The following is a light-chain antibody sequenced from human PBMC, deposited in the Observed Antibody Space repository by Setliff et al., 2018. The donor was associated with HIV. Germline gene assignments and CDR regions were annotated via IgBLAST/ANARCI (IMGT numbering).Light chain of an antibody. V-gene: IGLV2-14*02. J-gene: IGLJ1*01. CDR3: SSYTTTSAYV. CDR1: SSDVGSYNL. Sequence: QSVLTQPASVSGPPGQSVTIPCTGISSDVGSYNLVSWYRQYPGKAPKLMIYEVSKRPSGVSNRFSASKSANTASLTISGLHTEDEADYFCSSYTTTSAYVFGAGTKVTVL. CDR2: EVS.